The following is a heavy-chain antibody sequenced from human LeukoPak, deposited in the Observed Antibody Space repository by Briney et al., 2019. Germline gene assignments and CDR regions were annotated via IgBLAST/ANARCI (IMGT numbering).Heavy chain of an antibody. CDR1: GFTFSDYY. CDR3: ARVGSYSSGWYGHDAFDI. CDR2: ISSSSSYT. D-gene: IGHD6-19*01. J-gene: IGHJ3*02. V-gene: IGHV3-11*06. Sequence: GGSLRLSCAASGFTFSDYYMSWIRQAPGKGLEWVSYISSSSSYTNYADSVKGRFTISRYNAKNSLYLQMNSLRAEDTAVYYCARVGSYSSGWYGHDAFDIWGQGTMVTVSS.